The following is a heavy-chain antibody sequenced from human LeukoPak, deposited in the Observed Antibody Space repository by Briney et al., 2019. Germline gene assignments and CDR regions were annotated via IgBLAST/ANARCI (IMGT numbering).Heavy chain of an antibody. D-gene: IGHD3-10*01. CDR3: AMIPQFGAFDI. V-gene: IGHV4-4*02. Sequence: SETLSLTCAVSGGSISSSNWWSWVRQPPGKGLEWIGEIYHSGSTNYNPSLKSRVTISVDKSKSQFSLKLSSVTAADTAVYYCAMIPQFGAFDIWGQGTMVTVSS. J-gene: IGHJ3*02. CDR1: GGSISSSNW. CDR2: IYHSGST.